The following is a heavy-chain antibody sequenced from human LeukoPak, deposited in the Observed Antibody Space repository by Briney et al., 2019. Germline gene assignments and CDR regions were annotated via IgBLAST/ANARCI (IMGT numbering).Heavy chain of an antibody. CDR1: GYTFTGYY. Sequence: ASVKVSCKASGYTFTGYYMHWVRQAPGQGLEWRGWINPNSGGTNYAQKFQGWVTMTRDTSISTAYMELSRLRSDDTAVYYCARGGQQSSWYIRFSYGMDVWGKGTTVTVSS. V-gene: IGHV1-2*04. D-gene: IGHD6-13*01. CDR2: INPNSGGT. J-gene: IGHJ6*04. CDR3: ARGGQQSSWYIRFSYGMDV.